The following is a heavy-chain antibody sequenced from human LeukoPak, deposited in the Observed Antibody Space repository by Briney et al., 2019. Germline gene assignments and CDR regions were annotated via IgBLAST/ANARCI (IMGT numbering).Heavy chain of an antibody. D-gene: IGHD3-10*01. CDR3: TTHITMVRGVIEPDY. J-gene: IGHJ4*02. V-gene: IGHV3-30*02. CDR2: IRYDGSNK. Sequence: GGSLRLSCAASGFTFSSYGMHWVRQAPGKGLEWVAFIRYDGSNKYYADSVKGRFTISRDNSKNTLYLQLNSLKTEDTAVYYCTTHITMVRGVIEPDYWGQGTLVTVSS. CDR1: GFTFSSYG.